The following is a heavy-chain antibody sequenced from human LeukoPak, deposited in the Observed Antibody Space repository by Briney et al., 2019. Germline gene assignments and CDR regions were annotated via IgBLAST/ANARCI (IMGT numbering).Heavy chain of an antibody. D-gene: IGHD3-22*01. CDR2: IIPILGIA. Sequence: ASVKVSCNASGGTFSSYAISWVRQAPGQGLEWMGRIIPILGIANYAQKFQGRVTITADKSTSTAYMELSSLRSEDTAVYYCARETMITMIVVALDYWGQGTLVTVSS. V-gene: IGHV1-69*04. CDR1: GGTFSSYA. CDR3: ARETMITMIVVALDY. J-gene: IGHJ4*02.